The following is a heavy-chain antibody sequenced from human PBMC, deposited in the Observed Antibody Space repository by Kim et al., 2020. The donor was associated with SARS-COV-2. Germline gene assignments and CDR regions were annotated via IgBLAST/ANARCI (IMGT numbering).Heavy chain of an antibody. CDR3: ARGPRQWPDY. D-gene: IGHD6-19*01. J-gene: IGHJ4*02. V-gene: IGHV4-34*13. CDR2: ST. Sequence: STNYNPSLKSRVTISVDTSKNQFSLKLSSVTAADTAVYYCARGPRQWPDYWGQGTLVTVSS.